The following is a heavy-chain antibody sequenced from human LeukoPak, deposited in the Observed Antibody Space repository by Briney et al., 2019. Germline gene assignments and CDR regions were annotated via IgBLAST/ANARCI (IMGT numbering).Heavy chain of an antibody. CDR1: GFTFRTYN. CDR3: VRTHSSIAARNFDY. CDR2: ISSSSSYI. Sequence: PGGSLRLTCAASGFTFRTYNRNWVRQAPGKGLEWVSSISSSSSYIYYADSVKGRFTISRDNAKNSLYLQMNSLRAEDTAVYYCVRTHSSIAARNFDYWGQGSLVTVSS. D-gene: IGHD6-6*01. V-gene: IGHV3-21*01. J-gene: IGHJ4*02.